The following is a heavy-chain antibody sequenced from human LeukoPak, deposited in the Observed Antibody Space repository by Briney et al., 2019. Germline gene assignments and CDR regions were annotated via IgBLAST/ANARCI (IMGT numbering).Heavy chain of an antibody. Sequence: SETLSLTCTVSGGSISSYYWSWIRQPPGKGLEWIGYIYYSGSTNYNPSLKSRVTISVDTSKNQFSLKLSSVTAADTAVYYCARGLRYFDWYHAFDIWGQGTMVTVSS. CDR3: ARGLRYFDWYHAFDI. CDR2: IYYSGST. J-gene: IGHJ3*02. CDR1: GGSISSYY. D-gene: IGHD3-9*01. V-gene: IGHV4-59*01.